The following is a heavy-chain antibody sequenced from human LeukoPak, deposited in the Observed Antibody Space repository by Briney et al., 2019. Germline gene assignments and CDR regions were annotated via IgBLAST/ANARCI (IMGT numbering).Heavy chain of an antibody. Sequence: GASVKVSCKASGGTFSSYAISWVRQAPGQGLEWMGGIIPIFGTANYAQKFQGRVTITTDESTSTAYMELSSLRSEDTAVYYCAREGVTNWGFIGYMDVWGKGTTVTVSS. J-gene: IGHJ6*03. V-gene: IGHV1-69*05. CDR2: IIPIFGTA. CDR1: GGTFSSYA. CDR3: AREGVTNWGFIGYMDV. D-gene: IGHD7-27*01.